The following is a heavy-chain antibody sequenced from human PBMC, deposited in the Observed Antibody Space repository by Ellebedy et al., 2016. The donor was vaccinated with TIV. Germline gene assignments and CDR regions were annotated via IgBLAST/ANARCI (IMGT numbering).Heavy chain of an antibody. V-gene: IGHV4-4*02. CDR1: GDPITGSHW. D-gene: IGHD3-10*01. CDR3: ARDLGSGRYPGH. Sequence: SETLSLXCAVSGDPITGSHWWSWVRQPPGRGLEWIGEIYPGGSTNYNPSLKSRVTMSIDESKNGFSLKLTSVTVADTAVYYCARDLGSGRYPGHWGQGTLVTVSS. J-gene: IGHJ4*02. CDR2: IYPGGST.